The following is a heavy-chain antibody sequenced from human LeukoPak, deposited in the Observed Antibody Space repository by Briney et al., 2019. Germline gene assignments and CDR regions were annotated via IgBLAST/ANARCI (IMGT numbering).Heavy chain of an antibody. J-gene: IGHJ4*02. D-gene: IGHD6-13*01. CDR3: PRKSGSNYFFDD. CDR1: GASISSGDYY. V-gene: IGHV4-31*01. CDR2: IYHSGST. Sequence: SETLSLTCSVSGASISSGDYYWTWIRQQPGKGLEWIGYIYHSGSTYYNPSLKSQLTISLDTSKNQFSLNLNSVTAADTAVYYCPRKSGSNYFFDDWGQGTLVTVSS.